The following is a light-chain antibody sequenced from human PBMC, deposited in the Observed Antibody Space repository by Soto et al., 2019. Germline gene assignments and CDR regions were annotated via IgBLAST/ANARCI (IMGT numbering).Light chain of an antibody. J-gene: IGKJ1*01. CDR3: QQYNTWPPWT. CDR2: GAS. Sequence: IVMTQSPATLSVSPGESATLSCRASESINNNLAWYQRRPGQAPRLLIYGASIRATGIPARFSGSGSGTEFTLTISSPQSEDFAVYYCQQYNTWPPWTFGQGTKVEIK. CDR1: ESINNN. V-gene: IGKV3-15*01.